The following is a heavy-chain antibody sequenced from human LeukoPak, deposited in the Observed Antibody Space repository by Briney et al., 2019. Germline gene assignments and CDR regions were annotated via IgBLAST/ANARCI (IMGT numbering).Heavy chain of an antibody. CDR1: GFALTTYN. V-gene: IGHV1-18*01. CDR2: VTAFNENT. Sequence: ASVNVSCKASGFALTTYNIVWLRQAPGQGLEWVGWVTAFNENTHYSRKVQGRVTMTRDTSTSTAYMELRSLRFDDTAVYYCARNTYGYKFSMDVWGKGTTVTVSS. D-gene: IGHD5-24*01. J-gene: IGHJ6*03. CDR3: ARNTYGYKFSMDV.